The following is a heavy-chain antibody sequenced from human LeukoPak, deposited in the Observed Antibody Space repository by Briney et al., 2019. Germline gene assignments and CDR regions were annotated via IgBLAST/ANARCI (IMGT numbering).Heavy chain of an antibody. D-gene: IGHD3-22*01. CDR3: ARSERIIMILGGAFDV. CDR1: GGSISSSSYY. V-gene: IGHV4-39*01. J-gene: IGHJ3*01. Sequence: PSETLSLTCTVSGGSISSSSYYWGWIRQPPGKGLEWIGSIYYSGSTYYNPSLKSRVTISVDTSKNQFSLKLSSVTAADTAVYFCARSERIIMILGGAFDVWGQGTMVTVSS. CDR2: IYYSGST.